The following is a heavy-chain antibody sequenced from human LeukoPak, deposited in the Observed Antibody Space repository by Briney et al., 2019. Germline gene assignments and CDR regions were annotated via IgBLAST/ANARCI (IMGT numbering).Heavy chain of an antibody. CDR2: IYSGGSGGST. CDR3: AELGITMIGGV. CDR1: GFTVSSSY. V-gene: IGHV3-66*01. Sequence: GGSLRLSCAASGFTVSSSYMSWVRQAPGKGLEWVSVIYSGGSGGSTYYADSVKGRFTISRDNAKNSLYLQMNSLRAEDTAVYYCAELGITMIGGVWGKGTTVTISS. D-gene: IGHD3-10*02. J-gene: IGHJ6*04.